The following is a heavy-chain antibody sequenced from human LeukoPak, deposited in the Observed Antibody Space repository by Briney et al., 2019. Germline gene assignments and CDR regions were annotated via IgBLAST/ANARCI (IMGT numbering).Heavy chain of an antibody. J-gene: IGHJ4*02. D-gene: IGHD2-2*02. Sequence: GGSLRLSCAASGFTFSSYSMNWVRQAPGKGLEWVSFISSSSNYRYYADSVKGRFTISRDNAKNSLYLQMASLRAEDTAVYYCARTSVAAAISPYYFDYWGQGTLVTVSS. CDR1: GFTFSSYS. CDR2: ISSSSNYR. V-gene: IGHV3-21*01. CDR3: ARTSVAAAISPYYFDY.